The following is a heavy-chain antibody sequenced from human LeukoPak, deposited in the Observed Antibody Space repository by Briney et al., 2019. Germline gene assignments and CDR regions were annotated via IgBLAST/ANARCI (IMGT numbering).Heavy chain of an antibody. J-gene: IGHJ4*02. V-gene: IGHV4-30-2*01. CDR1: GGSISSGGYS. CDR2: IYHSGST. Sequence: SETLSLTCAVSGGSISSGGYSWSWIRQPPGKGLEWIGYIYHSGSTYYNPSLKSRVTISVDWSKNQFSLKLSSVTAADTAVYYCARGATVTTFYFDYWGQGTLVTVSS. D-gene: IGHD4-4*01. CDR3: ARGATVTTFYFDY.